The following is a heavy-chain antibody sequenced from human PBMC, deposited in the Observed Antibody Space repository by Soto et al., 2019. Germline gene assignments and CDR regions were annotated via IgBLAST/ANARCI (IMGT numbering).Heavy chain of an antibody. CDR2: ITWNSRVL. J-gene: IGHJ4*02. V-gene: IGHV3-9*01. D-gene: IGHD3-3*01. CDR3: AKGRYDFWSPYYFDS. Sequence: PGGSLRLSCVGTGLNFDDFAMHWVRQAPGKGLEWVSGITWNSRVLAYADSVKGRFTISRDNARNSLYLQMDSLRDEDTALYYCAKGRYDFWSPYYFDSSGQGTLVTVSS. CDR1: GLNFDDFA.